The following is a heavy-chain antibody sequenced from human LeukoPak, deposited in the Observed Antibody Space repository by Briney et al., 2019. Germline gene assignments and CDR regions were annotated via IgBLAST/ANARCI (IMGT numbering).Heavy chain of an antibody. CDR2: ISSDGNNT. CDR3: AREYSSSRYFDL. CDR1: GFTFSSSW. J-gene: IGHJ2*01. V-gene: IGHV3-74*01. D-gene: IGHD6-6*01. Sequence: GGSLRLSCAASGFTFSSSWMRWVRQAPGKGLVWVSRISSDGNNTNYADSVKGRFTISRDNAKNTLYLQMNSLRVEDTAVYYCAREYSSSRYFDLWGRGTLVSVSS.